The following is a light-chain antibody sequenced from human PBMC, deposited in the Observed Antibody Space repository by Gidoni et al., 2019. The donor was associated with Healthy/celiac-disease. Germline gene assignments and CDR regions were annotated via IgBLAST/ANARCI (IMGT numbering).Light chain of an antibody. CDR1: QDISNY. Sequence: DIQMTQSPSSLSASVGDRVTITCQASQDISNYLNWYQKKPGKAPKLLIYDASNLETGVPSRFSGSGSGTDFTFTSSSLQHEDIATYYCQQYDNLLTFGGGTKVEIK. CDR3: QQYDNLLT. V-gene: IGKV1-33*01. CDR2: DAS. J-gene: IGKJ4*01.